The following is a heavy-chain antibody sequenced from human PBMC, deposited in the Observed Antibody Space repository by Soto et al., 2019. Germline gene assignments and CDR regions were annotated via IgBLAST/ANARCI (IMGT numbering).Heavy chain of an antibody. CDR2: IYWDDDK. J-gene: IGHJ4*02. CDR1: GFSLSTSGVG. Sequence: SGPTLVNPTQTLTLTCTFSGFSLSTSGVGVGWIRQPPGKALEWLALIYWDDDKRYSPSLKSRLTITKDTSKNQVVLTMTNMDPVDTATYYCARSTIQYYYDSSVALDFWGQGTLVTVSS. D-gene: IGHD3-22*01. V-gene: IGHV2-5*02. CDR3: ARSTIQYYYDSSVALDF.